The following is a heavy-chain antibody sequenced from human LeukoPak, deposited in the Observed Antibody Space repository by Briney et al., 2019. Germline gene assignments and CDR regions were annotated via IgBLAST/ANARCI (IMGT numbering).Heavy chain of an antibody. D-gene: IGHD6-19*01. CDR1: GGSFSGYY. Sequence: KPSETLSLTCAVYGGSFSGYYWSWIRQPPGKGLEWIGEINHSGSTNYNPSLKSRVTISVDTSKNQFSLKLSSVTAADTAVYYCARLGLYSSGWYPPHLNWFDPWGQGTLATASS. CDR2: INHSGST. V-gene: IGHV4-34*01. J-gene: IGHJ5*02. CDR3: ARLGLYSSGWYPPHLNWFDP.